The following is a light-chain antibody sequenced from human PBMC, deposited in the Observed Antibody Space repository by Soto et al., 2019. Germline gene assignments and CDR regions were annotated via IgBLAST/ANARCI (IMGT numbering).Light chain of an antibody. CDR1: NSDVGGYNY. J-gene: IGLJ1*01. CDR2: EVT. CDR3: SSYAGSDNFYV. Sequence: QSALTQPPSASGSPGQSVTISCTGSNSDVGGYNYVSWLQQYPGKAPKLIIYEVTKRPSGVPDRFSGSKSGNTASLTVSGRQDEDEADYFCSSYAGSDNFYVFGSGTKLTVL. V-gene: IGLV2-8*01.